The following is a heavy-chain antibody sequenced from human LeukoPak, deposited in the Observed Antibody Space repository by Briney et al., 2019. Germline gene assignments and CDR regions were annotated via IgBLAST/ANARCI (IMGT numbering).Heavy chain of an antibody. CDR1: GFTFSSYE. V-gene: IGHV3-48*03. CDR2: ISSSGSTM. Sequence: PGGSLRLSCAASGFTFSSYEMNWVRQAPGKGLEWVSYISSSGSTMYYADSVKGRFTISRDNAKNSLYLQMNSLRAEDTAVYYCARESRRDGYNLAFDYWGQGTLVTVSS. CDR3: ARESRRDGYNLAFDY. J-gene: IGHJ4*02. D-gene: IGHD5-24*01.